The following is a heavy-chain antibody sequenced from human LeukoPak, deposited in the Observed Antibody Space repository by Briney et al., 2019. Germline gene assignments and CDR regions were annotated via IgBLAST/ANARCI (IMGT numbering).Heavy chain of an antibody. Sequence: GGSLRLSCAVSGFTVSSNYMSWVRQAPGKGLEWVSVLYNGGNTYYADSVKGRFTVSRDNSKNTLYLQMNSLRAEDTAVYYCAKDKEVVRGVVSYYMDVWGKGTTVTVSS. D-gene: IGHD3-10*01. CDR3: AKDKEVVRGVVSYYMDV. CDR1: GFTVSSNY. V-gene: IGHV3-53*05. CDR2: LYNGGNT. J-gene: IGHJ6*03.